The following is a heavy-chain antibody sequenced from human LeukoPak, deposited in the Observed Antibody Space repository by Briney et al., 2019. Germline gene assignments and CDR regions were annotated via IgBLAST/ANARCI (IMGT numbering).Heavy chain of an antibody. J-gene: IGHJ4*02. CDR1: GITLSNYG. CDR2: ISGSGGRT. D-gene: IGHD3-22*01. V-gene: IGHV3-23*01. Sequence: GGSLRLSCAVSGITLSNYGMSWVRQAPGKGLEWVAGISGSGGRTNYADSVEGRFTISRDNSRNKLYLQMNSLRAEDTAVYFCAKRGVVIRVILVGFHKEAYYFDSWGQGALVTVSS. CDR3: AKRGVVIRVILVGFHKEAYYFDS.